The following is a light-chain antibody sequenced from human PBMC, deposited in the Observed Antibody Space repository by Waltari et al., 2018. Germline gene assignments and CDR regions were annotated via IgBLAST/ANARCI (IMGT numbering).Light chain of an antibody. J-gene: IGLJ2*01. Sequence: QSVVTQPPSASGTPGQRVTISCSGSSSNIGSNYVYWFQQLPGTAPKLLIYRHNQRPSGVPDLFSGSKSGTSASLAISGLRSEDEADYYCAAWDDSLSGPVFGGGTKLTVL. CDR2: RHN. CDR1: SSNIGSNY. V-gene: IGLV1-47*01. CDR3: AAWDDSLSGPV.